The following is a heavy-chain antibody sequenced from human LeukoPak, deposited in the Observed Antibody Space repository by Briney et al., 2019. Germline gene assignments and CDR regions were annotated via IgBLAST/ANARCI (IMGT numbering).Heavy chain of an antibody. CDR2: ISGSGGTA. V-gene: IGHV3-23*01. D-gene: IGHD6-13*01. Sequence: PGGSLRLSCAASGFTFSIYAMSWVRQAPGKGLEWVSAISGSGGTAYYADSVKGRFTISRDNSKNTLYLQMNSLRAEDTAVYYCARDPGYSSSWYSTLRVDYWGQGTLVTVSS. J-gene: IGHJ4*02. CDR1: GFTFSIYA. CDR3: ARDPGYSSSWYSTLRVDY.